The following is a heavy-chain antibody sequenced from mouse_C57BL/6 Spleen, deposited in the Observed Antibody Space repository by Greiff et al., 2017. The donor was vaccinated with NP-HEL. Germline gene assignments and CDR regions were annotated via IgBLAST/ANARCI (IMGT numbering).Heavy chain of an antibody. CDR3: ARGDYSNSYYFDY. CDR1: GYTFTSYW. J-gene: IGHJ2*01. Sequence: VQLQQPGAELVRPGTSVKLSCKASGYTFTSYWMHWVKQRPGQGLEWIGVIDPSDSYTNYNQKFKGKATLTVDTSSSTAYMQLSSLTSEDSAVYYCARGDYSNSYYFDYWGQGTTLTVSS. D-gene: IGHD2-5*01. CDR2: IDPSDSYT. V-gene: IGHV1-59*01.